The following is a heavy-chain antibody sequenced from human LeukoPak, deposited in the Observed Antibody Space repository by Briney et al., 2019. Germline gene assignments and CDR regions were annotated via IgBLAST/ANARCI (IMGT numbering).Heavy chain of an antibody. D-gene: IGHD3-10*01. Sequence: ASETLSLTCTVSGDSISSSSYCWGWIRQPPGKGLEWIGSIRYSGSTYYNPSLKSRVTMSVDTSKNQFSLKLSSVTAADTAVYYCARMKAGLWSDAFDIWGQGTMVTVSS. CDR2: IRYSGST. J-gene: IGHJ3*02. V-gene: IGHV4-39*07. CDR1: GDSISSSSYC. CDR3: ARMKAGLWSDAFDI.